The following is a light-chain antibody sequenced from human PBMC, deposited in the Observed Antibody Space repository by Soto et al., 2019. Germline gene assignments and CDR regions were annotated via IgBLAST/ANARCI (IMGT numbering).Light chain of an antibody. J-gene: IGLJ1*01. V-gene: IGLV2-14*04. CDR1: SSDVGGYNY. CDR2: DVS. CDR3: SSYTSSSTRV. Sequence: PSSDVGGYNYVSWYQQHPGKAPKLMIYDVSNRPSGVSNRFSGSKSGNTASLTISGLQAEDEADYYCSSYTSSSTRVFGTGTKVTVL.